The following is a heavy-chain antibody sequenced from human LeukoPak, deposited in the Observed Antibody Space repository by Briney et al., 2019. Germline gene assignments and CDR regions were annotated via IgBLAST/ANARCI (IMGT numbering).Heavy chain of an antibody. J-gene: IGHJ3*02. V-gene: IGHV1-69*04. CDR3: AREGRGWAFDI. CDR2: IIPILGIA. CDR1: GGTFSSYA. D-gene: IGHD2-15*01. Sequence: GSSVKVSCKASGGTFSSYAISWVRQAPGQGLEWMGRIIPILGIANYAQKFQGRVTITADKSTSTAYMELSSLRSEDTAVYYCAREGRGWAFDIWGQGTMVTVSS.